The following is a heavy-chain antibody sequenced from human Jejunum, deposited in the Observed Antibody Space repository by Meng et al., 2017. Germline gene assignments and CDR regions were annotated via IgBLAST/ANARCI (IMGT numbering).Heavy chain of an antibody. Sequence: QVQLQEPGPGLVKPSETLALPCRVSGGSIESNNWWTWIRQPPGQGLEWIGEVYHSGSTHYNPSLQSRVTISIDNSKNRFSLSLNSVTAADTAIYYCARADYVRYFDLWGRGTLVTVSS. J-gene: IGHJ2*01. D-gene: IGHD3-10*02. V-gene: IGHV4-4*02. CDR2: VYHSGST. CDR1: GGSIESNNW. CDR3: ARADYVRYFDL.